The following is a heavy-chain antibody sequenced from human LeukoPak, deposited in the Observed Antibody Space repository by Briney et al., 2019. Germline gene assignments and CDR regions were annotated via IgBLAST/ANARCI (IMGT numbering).Heavy chain of an antibody. Sequence: SETLSLTCTVSGGSISSGGYYWSWIRQHPGKGLEWIGYIYYSGSTYYNPSLKSRVTIPVDTSKNQFSLKLSSVTAADTAVYYCASYCSGGSCRIDYWGQGTLVTVSS. V-gene: IGHV4-31*03. CDR3: ASYCSGGSCRIDY. CDR2: IYYSGST. CDR1: GGSISSGGYY. J-gene: IGHJ4*02. D-gene: IGHD2-15*01.